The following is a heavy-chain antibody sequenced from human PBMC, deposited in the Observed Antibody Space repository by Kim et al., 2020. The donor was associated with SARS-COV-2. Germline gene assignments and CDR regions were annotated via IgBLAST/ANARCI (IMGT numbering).Heavy chain of an antibody. Sequence: ASVKVSCKASGYTFTSYGISWVRQAPGQGLEWMGWISAYNGNTNYAQKLQGRVTMTTDTSTSTAYMELRSLRSDDTAVYYCARYSSGWYSSYYYYGMDVWGQGTTVTVSS. CDR2: ISAYNGNT. J-gene: IGHJ6*02. V-gene: IGHV1-18*01. D-gene: IGHD6-19*01. CDR1: GYTFTSYG. CDR3: ARYSSGWYSSYYYYGMDV.